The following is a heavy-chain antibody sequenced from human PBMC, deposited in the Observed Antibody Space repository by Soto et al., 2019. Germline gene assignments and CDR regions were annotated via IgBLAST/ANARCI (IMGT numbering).Heavy chain of an antibody. Sequence: ASVKVSCKASGYTFTGYYMHWVRQAPGQGLEWMGWINPNSGGTNYAQKFQGWVTMTRDTSISTAYMELSRLRSDDTAVYYCARDRASSGWFDNWFDPWGQGTLVTVSS. D-gene: IGHD6-19*01. CDR1: GYTFTGYY. CDR2: INPNSGGT. J-gene: IGHJ5*02. CDR3: ARDRASSGWFDNWFDP. V-gene: IGHV1-2*04.